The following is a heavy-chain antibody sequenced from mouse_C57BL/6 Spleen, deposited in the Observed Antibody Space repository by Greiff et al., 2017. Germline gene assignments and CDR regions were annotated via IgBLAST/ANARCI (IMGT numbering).Heavy chain of an antibody. V-gene: IGHV1-64*01. CDR3: ARLNDYAMDD. CDR1: GYTFTSYW. Sequence: VQLQQPGAGLVTPWASVSMTCTASGYTFTSYWMSWVQQRPGQGLEWIGVISPNSGSTNYNEKFKSKGTLTVDTYSNTAYMLHSSLTSEDSAVYYCARLNDYAMDDWGQGPSVTVSS. CDR2: ISPNSGST. J-gene: IGHJ4*01.